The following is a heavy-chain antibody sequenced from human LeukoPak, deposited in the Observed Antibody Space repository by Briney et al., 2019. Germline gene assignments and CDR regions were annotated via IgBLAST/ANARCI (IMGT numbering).Heavy chain of an antibody. J-gene: IGHJ5*02. D-gene: IGHD6-13*01. CDR1: GGSISSGDYY. Sequence: SETLSLTCTVSGGSISSGDYYWSWIRQPPGKGLEWIGYIYRSGSTYYNPSLKSRVTISIDASKNQFSLKLSSVTAADTAVYYCARGGGRGRSSWYRSPECNRDCQLAFDPWGQGTLVTVSS. V-gene: IGHV4-30-2*01. CDR3: ARGGGRGRSSWYRSPECNRDCQLAFDP. CDR2: IYRSGST.